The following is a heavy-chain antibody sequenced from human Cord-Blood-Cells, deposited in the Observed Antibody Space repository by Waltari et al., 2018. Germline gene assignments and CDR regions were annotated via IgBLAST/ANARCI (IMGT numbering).Heavy chain of an antibody. D-gene: IGHD6-13*01. CDR1: GFTFSNAW. V-gene: IGHV3-15*01. CDR3: TTDRIAAADAFDI. Sequence: EVQLVESGGGLVKPGGSLRLSCAASGFTFSNAWMSWVRQAPGKGLEWVGRIKSKTDGETTDYAAPLKGRFTISRDDSKNTLYLQMNSLKTEDTAVYYCTTDRIAAADAFDIWGQGTMVTVSS. CDR2: IKSKTDGETT. J-gene: IGHJ3*02.